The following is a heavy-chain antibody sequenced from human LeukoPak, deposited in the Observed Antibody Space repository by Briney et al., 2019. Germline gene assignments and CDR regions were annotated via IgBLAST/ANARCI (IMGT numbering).Heavy chain of an antibody. CDR1: GFTVSDNY. Sequence: GGSLRLSCAASGFTVSDNYMTWVRQAPGKGLELVSSIYNTGATHYAESVKGRFTISRDNSKNTLFLQMNSLRAEDMAVYYCARIEWERLGRAFDIWGQGTMVTVSS. CDR3: ARIEWERLGRAFDI. CDR2: IYNTGAT. D-gene: IGHD1-26*01. V-gene: IGHV3-53*01. J-gene: IGHJ3*02.